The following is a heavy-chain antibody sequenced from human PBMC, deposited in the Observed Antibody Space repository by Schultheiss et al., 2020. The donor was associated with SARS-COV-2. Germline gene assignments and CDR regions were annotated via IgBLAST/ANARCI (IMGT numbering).Heavy chain of an antibody. V-gene: IGHV3-21*01. Sequence: GGSLRLSCAASGFTFDTYSLNWVRQAPGKGLEWVSSISSSGGYIFYADSVKGRFTISRDNAKNSLFLQMNSLRAEDTAVYYCAREGYYDSSDYYSAYYYAMDVWAQGTTVTVSS. D-gene: IGHD3-22*01. CDR3: AREGYYDSSDYYSAYYYAMDV. CDR1: GFTFDTYS. CDR2: ISSSGGYI. J-gene: IGHJ6*02.